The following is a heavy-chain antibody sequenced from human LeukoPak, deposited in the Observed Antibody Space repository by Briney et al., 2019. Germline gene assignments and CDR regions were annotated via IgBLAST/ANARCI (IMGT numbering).Heavy chain of an antibody. J-gene: IGHJ4*02. CDR2: IWYDGSNK. D-gene: IGHD2-15*01. CDR1: GFTFSSYG. Sequence: GRSLRLSCAASGFTFSSYGMHWVCQAPGKGLEWVAVIWYDGSNKYYADSVKGRFTISRDNSKNTLYLQMNSLRAEDTAVYYCARDSCSGGSCYLDYWGQGTLVTVSS. V-gene: IGHV3-33*01. CDR3: ARDSCSGGSCYLDY.